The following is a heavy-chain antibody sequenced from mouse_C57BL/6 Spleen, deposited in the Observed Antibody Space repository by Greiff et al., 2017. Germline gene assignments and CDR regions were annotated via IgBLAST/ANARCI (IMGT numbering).Heavy chain of an antibody. J-gene: IGHJ4*01. CDR2: IHPNSGST. D-gene: IGHD2-4*01. CDR3: ARWEDRSYYDYDVRYAMDY. V-gene: IGHV1-64*01. Sequence: QVQLQQPGAELVKPGASVKLSCKASGYTFTSYWMHWVKQRPGQGLEWIGMIHPNSGSTNYNEKFKSKATLTVDKSSSTAYMQLSSLTSADSAVYYCARWEDRSYYDYDVRYAMDYWGQGTSVTVSS. CDR1: GYTFTSYW.